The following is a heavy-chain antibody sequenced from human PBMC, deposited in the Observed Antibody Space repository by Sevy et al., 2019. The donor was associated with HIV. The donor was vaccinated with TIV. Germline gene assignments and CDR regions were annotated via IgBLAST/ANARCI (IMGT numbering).Heavy chain of an antibody. Sequence: ASVKVSCKVSGSILSQMAMHWVRQAPGKGREWMATFDPEDAETIYTQKLQGRVTMTEDTSRDTAYMELSNLRSEDTAVYYCATTKDYYESSGEPFDYWGQGSLVTVSS. CDR2: FDPEDAET. D-gene: IGHD3-22*01. CDR1: GSILSQMA. V-gene: IGHV1-24*01. J-gene: IGHJ4*02. CDR3: ATTKDYYESSGEPFDY.